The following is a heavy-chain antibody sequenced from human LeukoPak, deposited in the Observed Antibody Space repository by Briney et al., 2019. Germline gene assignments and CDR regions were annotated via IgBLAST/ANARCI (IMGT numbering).Heavy chain of an antibody. CDR1: GDSISSYY. Sequence: SETLSVTCTVSGDSISSYYWTWIRQPPGKGLEWIGHISYSGSTNYNPSLKSRVTISVDTSKSQFSLKLSSVTAADTAVYYCARALAPYGDYAFDYWGQGTLVTVSS. D-gene: IGHD4-17*01. CDR3: ARALAPYGDYAFDY. J-gene: IGHJ4*02. CDR2: ISYSGST. V-gene: IGHV4-59*01.